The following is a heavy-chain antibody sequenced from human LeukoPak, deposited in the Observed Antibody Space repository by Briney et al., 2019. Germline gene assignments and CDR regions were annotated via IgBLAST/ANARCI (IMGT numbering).Heavy chain of an antibody. CDR1: GGSISSGSYY. CDR2: IYTSGST. Sequence: PSETLSLTCTVSGGSISSGSYYWSWIRQPAGKGLEWIGRIYTSGSTNYNPSLKSRVTISVDTSKNQFSLKLSTVTAADTAVYYCAGRSSTSRGFFYWGQGTLVTVSS. D-gene: IGHD2-2*01. CDR3: AGRSSTSRGFFY. J-gene: IGHJ4*02. V-gene: IGHV4-61*02.